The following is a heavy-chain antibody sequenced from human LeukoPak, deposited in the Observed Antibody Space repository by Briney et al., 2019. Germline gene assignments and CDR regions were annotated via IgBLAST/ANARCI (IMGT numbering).Heavy chain of an antibody. D-gene: IGHD2/OR15-2a*01. V-gene: IGHV3-74*01. Sequence: GGSLRLSCAASGFTFSRYWMHWLRQAPGKGLVWVSRISTDGSSTSYADSVKGRFTISRDNGKNTLYLQMNSLRAEDTAVYYCASYLTSIPSGMDVWGQGTAVTVSS. J-gene: IGHJ6*02. CDR3: ASYLTSIPSGMDV. CDR1: GFTFSRYW. CDR2: ISTDGSST.